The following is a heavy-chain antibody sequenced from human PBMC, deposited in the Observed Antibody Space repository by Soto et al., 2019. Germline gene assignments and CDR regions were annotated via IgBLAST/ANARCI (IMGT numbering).Heavy chain of an antibody. CDR2: ISGSGDST. CDR1: GFTFSSYA. Sequence: EVQLLESGGGLVQPGGSLRLSCAASGFTFSSYAMNWVRQAPGKGLEWVSVISGSGDSTYYADSVKGRFTISRDNSKNTLYLQMNSLRAEDTAVDDCARRSSSWYFDYWGQGTLVTVSS. CDR3: ARRSSSWYFDY. D-gene: IGHD6-13*01. V-gene: IGHV3-23*01. J-gene: IGHJ4*02.